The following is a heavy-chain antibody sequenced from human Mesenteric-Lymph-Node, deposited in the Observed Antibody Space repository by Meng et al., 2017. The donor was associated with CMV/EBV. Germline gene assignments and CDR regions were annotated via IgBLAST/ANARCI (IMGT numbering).Heavy chain of an antibody. V-gene: IGHV1-2*02. CDR1: GYTFTGYY. D-gene: IGHD3-10*01. CDR2: INPNSGGT. Sequence: ASVKVSCKASGYTFTGYYMHWVRQAPGQGLEWMGWINPNSGGTNYAQKFQGRVTITADESTNTAYMELRSLRSEDTAVYYCAREIPSAGSGWAPIHYYGMDVWGQGTTVTVSS. J-gene: IGHJ6*02. CDR3: AREIPSAGSGWAPIHYYGMDV.